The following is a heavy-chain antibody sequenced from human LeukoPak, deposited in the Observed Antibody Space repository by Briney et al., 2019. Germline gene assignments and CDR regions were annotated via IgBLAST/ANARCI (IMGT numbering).Heavy chain of an antibody. CDR1: GYTFTGYY. V-gene: IGHV1-2*02. Sequence: ASVKVSCKASGYTFTGYYMHWVRQAPGQGLEWMGWINPNSGGTNYAQKFQGRVTMTRDTSISTTYMELSSLRSEDTAVYHCASQVQDYYYGMDVWGQGTTVTVSS. CDR3: ASQVQDYYYGMDV. J-gene: IGHJ6*02. CDR2: INPNSGGT. D-gene: IGHD3-10*01.